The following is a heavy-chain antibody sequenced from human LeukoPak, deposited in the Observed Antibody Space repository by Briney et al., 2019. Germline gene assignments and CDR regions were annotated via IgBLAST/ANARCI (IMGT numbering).Heavy chain of an antibody. CDR3: ARARIAVAGTPWFDP. CDR1: GYTFTGYY. Sequence: ASVKVSCKASGYTFTGYYMHWVRQAPGQGLEWMGWINPNSGGTNYAQKFQGRVTMTRDTSISTAYMELSRLRSDDTAAYYCARARIAVAGTPWFDPWGQGTLVTVSS. J-gene: IGHJ5*02. D-gene: IGHD6-19*01. CDR2: INPNSGGT. V-gene: IGHV1-2*02.